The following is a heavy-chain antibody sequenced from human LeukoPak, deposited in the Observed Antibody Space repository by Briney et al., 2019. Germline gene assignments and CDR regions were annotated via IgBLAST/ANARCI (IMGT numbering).Heavy chain of an antibody. V-gene: IGHV3-21*01. CDR3: ARVPSGYDFMDY. D-gene: IGHD5-12*01. J-gene: IGHJ4*02. CDR2: ISSSSSYI. Sequence: PGGSLRLSCAASGFTFSSYSMNWVRQAPGKGLEWVSSISSSSSYIYYADSVEGRFTISRDNAKNSLYLQMNSLRAEDTAVYYCARVPSGYDFMDYWGQGTLVTVSS. CDR1: GFTFSSYS.